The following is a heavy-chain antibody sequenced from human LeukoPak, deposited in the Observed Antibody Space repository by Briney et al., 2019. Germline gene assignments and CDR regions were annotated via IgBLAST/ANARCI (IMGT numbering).Heavy chain of an antibody. V-gene: IGHV1-69*04. Sequence: ASVKVSCKASGGTFSSYAISWVRQAPGQGLEWMGRIIPILGIANYAQKFQSRVTITADKSTSTAYMELSSLRSEDTAVYYCARPRIAAAGTNPTNFDYWGQGTLVTVSS. CDR1: GGTFSSYA. CDR3: ARPRIAAAGTNPTNFDY. J-gene: IGHJ4*02. CDR2: IIPILGIA. D-gene: IGHD6-13*01.